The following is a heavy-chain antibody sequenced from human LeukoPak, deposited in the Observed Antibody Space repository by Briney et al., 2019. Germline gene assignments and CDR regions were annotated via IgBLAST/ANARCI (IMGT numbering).Heavy chain of an antibody. V-gene: IGHV1-69*05. CDR1: GGTFSSYA. CDR3: ARDSPYDRSGQRY. CDR2: IIPIFGTA. D-gene: IGHD3-22*01. Sequence: GSSVKVSCKASGGTFSSYAISWVRQAPGQGLEWRGRIIPIFGTANYAQKFQGRVTITTDESTSTAYMELSSLRYEDTAVYYCARDSPYDRSGQRYWGQGTLVTVSS. J-gene: IGHJ4*02.